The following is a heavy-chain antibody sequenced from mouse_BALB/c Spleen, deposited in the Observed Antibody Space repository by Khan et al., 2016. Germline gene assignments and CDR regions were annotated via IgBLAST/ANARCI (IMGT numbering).Heavy chain of an antibody. V-gene: IGHV1-9*01. CDR2: ILPGSGTT. CDR3: ARGTY. J-gene: IGHJ3*01. Sequence: QVQLQQSGAELMKPGASVKISCKASGYTFSSYWIEWVKQRPGHGLEWIGEILPGSGTTNSDENFKVKATFTADTSSNTAYMQLSTLTSEDSAVYYCARGTYWGQGTLVTVSA. CDR1: GYTFSSYW.